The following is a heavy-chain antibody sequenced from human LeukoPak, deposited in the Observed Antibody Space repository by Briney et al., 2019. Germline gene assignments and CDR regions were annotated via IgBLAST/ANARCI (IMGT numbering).Heavy chain of an antibody. J-gene: IGHJ4*02. V-gene: IGHV4-39*01. CDR2: ILYNGVT. CDR1: GDSFTSSTSY. CDR3: ARYTEXXXHDE. Sequence: LETLSLTCSVSGDSFTSSTSYWGWIRQPPGKGLEWLGSILYNGVTSYNPSLKSRVTMSVDTSKNQFSLKLTSVTAADTAIYYCARYTEXXXHDEWGQGTLVTVSS.